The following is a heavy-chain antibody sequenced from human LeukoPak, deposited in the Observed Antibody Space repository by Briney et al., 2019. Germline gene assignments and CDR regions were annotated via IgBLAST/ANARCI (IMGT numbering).Heavy chain of an antibody. J-gene: IGHJ4*02. D-gene: IGHD3-16*01. V-gene: IGHV3-23*01. Sequence: GGSLRVSCAASGFTFSSYAMTWVRQAPGKGLEWVSAIGARADTSGYADAVKGRFIISRDNSKNTLYLQMNSLRAEDTAVYYCVKRDKGTFDYWGRGTLVTVSS. CDR1: GFTFSSYA. CDR3: VKRDKGTFDY. CDR2: IGARADTS.